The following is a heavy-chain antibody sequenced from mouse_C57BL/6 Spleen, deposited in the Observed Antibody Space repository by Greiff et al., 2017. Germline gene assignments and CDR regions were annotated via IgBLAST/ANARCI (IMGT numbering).Heavy chain of an antibody. CDR2: INPNNGGT. J-gene: IGHJ3*01. Sequence: EVQLQQSGPELVKPGASVKISCKASGYTFTDYYMNWVKQSHGKSLEWIGDINPNNGGTSYNQKFKGKATLTVDKSSSTAYMELRSLTSEDAAVYYCARSRNYEVCAYWGQGTLVTVSA. CDR3: ARSRNYEVCAY. D-gene: IGHD2-1*01. CDR1: GYTFTDYY. V-gene: IGHV1-26*01.